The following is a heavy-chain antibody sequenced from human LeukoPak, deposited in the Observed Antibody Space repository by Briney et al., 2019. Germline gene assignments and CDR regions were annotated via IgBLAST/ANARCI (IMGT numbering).Heavy chain of an antibody. V-gene: IGHV3-23*01. CDR3: AKDSRETLAGTEDY. D-gene: IGHD6-19*01. CDR1: GFTFSTYA. Sequence: GGSLRLSCAASGFTFSTYAMSWVRQAPGKGLELVSSITGSGYDTYYRDSVKGRFTISRDNSENTLYLQMNSLRPEDTAMYYCAKDSRETLAGTEDYWGRGTLVTVSS. J-gene: IGHJ4*02. CDR2: ITGSGYDT.